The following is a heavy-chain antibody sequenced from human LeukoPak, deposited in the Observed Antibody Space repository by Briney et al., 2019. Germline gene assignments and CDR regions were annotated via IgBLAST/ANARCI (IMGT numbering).Heavy chain of an antibody. J-gene: IGHJ6*02. CDR3: VNYGMDV. CDR1: GFTFSMYA. CDR2: ISSDGGST. Sequence: GGSLGLSCAASGFTFSMYAMHWVRKAPGKGLEYVSAISSDGGSTYYATSVKGRFTISRDNSKNTLYLQMGSLRAEDMAVYYCVNYGMDVWGQGTTVTVSS. V-gene: IGHV3-64*01.